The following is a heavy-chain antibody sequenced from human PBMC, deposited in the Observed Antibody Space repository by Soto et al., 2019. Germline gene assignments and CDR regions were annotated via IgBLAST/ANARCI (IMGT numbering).Heavy chain of an antibody. CDR3: ATPIKYDDVWSGYPPFDY. CDR2: IIPFSGTT. J-gene: IGHJ4*02. D-gene: IGHD3-3*01. V-gene: IGHV1-69*13. Sequence: SVKVSCKTSGGTFSSYAINWVRQAPGQGLEWMGGIIPFSGTTKYAQNFQGRVTLIADESTSTAYMELSSLRSEDTAMYYCATPIKYDDVWSGYPPFDYWGQGTLVTVSS. CDR1: GGTFSSYA.